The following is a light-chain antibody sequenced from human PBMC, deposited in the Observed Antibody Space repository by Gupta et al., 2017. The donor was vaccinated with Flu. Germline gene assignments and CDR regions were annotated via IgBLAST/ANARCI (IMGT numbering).Light chain of an antibody. V-gene: IGLV3-1*01. CDR3: QAWDSSTAEVV. J-gene: IGLJ3*02. CDR2: EGN. Sequence: GKTATITGSGDKLGVKYACWYQQKPGQSPVLVIFEGNRRPSGIPERFSGSTSGNTATLTISGTPARDEADYYCQAWDSSTAEVVFGGGTKLTVL. CDR1: KLGVKY.